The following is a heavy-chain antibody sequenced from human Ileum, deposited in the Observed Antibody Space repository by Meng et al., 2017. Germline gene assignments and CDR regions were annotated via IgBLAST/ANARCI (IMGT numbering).Heavy chain of an antibody. Sequence: QVQLQESGPGLAKPSETLSLTCTVSGASISSYYWTCIRQPPGKGLDWIGYIHYSGSTNYNPSLKSRITMSVDTSKNQVSLKLSSVTAADTAIYYCAAFCSGGSCPDYWGQGTLVTVSS. D-gene: IGHD2-15*01. CDR1: GASISSYY. V-gene: IGHV4-59*01. CDR2: IHYSGST. CDR3: AAFCSGGSCPDY. J-gene: IGHJ4*02.